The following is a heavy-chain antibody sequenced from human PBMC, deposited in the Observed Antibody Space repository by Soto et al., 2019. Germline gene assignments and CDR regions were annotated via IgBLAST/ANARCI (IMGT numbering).Heavy chain of an antibody. CDR3: GFSPPGTPDVCFDP. Sequence: QVQLVQSGAEVKTPGSSVKVSCQASGGSFSTYAISWVRQAPGHGLEWMGGIIPISGKATYAQKFQGRVTLAADESTATAYMGLSSRRSEDSALCYCGFSPPGTPDVCFDPWGQGALVTVSS. CDR1: GGSFSTYA. V-gene: IGHV1-69*12. D-gene: IGHD2-15*01. CDR2: IIPISGKA. J-gene: IGHJ5*02.